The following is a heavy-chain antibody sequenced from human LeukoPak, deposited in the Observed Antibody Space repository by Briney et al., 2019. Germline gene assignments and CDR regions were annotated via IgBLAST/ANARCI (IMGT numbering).Heavy chain of an antibody. Sequence: GGSLRLSCAASGFTFSSYAMHWVRQAPGKGLEWVSGISWNSGSIGYADSVKGRFTISRDNAKTSLYLQMNSLRAEDTALYYCAKDLGPGSMATSPGFDYWGQGTLVTVSS. J-gene: IGHJ4*02. V-gene: IGHV3-9*01. CDR1: GFTFSSYA. D-gene: IGHD5-24*01. CDR3: AKDLGPGSMATSPGFDY. CDR2: ISWNSGSI.